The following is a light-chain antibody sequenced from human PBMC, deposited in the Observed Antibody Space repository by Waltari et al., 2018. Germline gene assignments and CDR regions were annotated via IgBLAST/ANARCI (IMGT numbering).Light chain of an antibody. CDR3: HVWHPDMDPGV. CDR1: NIGSYS. CDR2: YDS. Sequence: SYALTQPPSVSVAPGTTARITCGGDNIGSYSVHWYQQKPGQAPVLVIFYDSARPSGIPERSSGSNSGNTATLTISSVEAGDEAKYYCHVWHPDMDPGVFGPGTEVSV. J-gene: IGLJ1*01. V-gene: IGLV3-21*04.